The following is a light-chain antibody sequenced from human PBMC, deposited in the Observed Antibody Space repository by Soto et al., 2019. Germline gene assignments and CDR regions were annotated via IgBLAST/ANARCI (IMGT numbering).Light chain of an antibody. V-gene: IGKV3-11*01. CDR2: DAS. CDR3: QQRGNGPPLT. J-gene: IGKJ4*01. Sequence: EIVLTQSPATLSLSPGERATLSCRASQSVSSYLAWYQQQPGQAPRLLIYDASNRATGIPARFSGSGSGTDFALTISRLEPEDVAVYYCQQRGNGPPLTFGGGTKVEI. CDR1: QSVSSY.